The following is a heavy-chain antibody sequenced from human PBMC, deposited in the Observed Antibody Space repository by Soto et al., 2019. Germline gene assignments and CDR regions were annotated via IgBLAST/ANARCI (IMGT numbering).Heavy chain of an antibody. CDR3: ARDGPYGNPYYYYGMDV. J-gene: IGHJ6*02. V-gene: IGHV4-4*02. Sequence: QVQLQESGPGLVKPSGTLSLTCAVSGGSISSSNWWSWVRQPPGNGLEWIGEIYHSGSTNYNPSLKSRVTISVDKSKNQFSLKLSSVTAADTAVYYCARDGPYGNPYYYYGMDVWGQGTTVTVSS. CDR1: GGSISSSNW. D-gene: IGHD3-10*01. CDR2: IYHSGST.